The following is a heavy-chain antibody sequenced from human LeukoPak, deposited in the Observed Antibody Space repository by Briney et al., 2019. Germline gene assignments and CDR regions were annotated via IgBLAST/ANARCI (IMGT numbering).Heavy chain of an antibody. V-gene: IGHV3-48*01. J-gene: IGHJ4*02. CDR3: ARGFHRYSYDSGAYSVY. D-gene: IGHD3-22*01. Sequence: GGTLRLSCAASGFTFSSYSMNWVRQAPGKGLEWVSYISSSSSTIYYADSVKGRFTISRDNAKNSLYLQMNSLRAEDTAVYYCARGFHRYSYDSGAYSVYWGQGTLVTVSS. CDR1: GFTFSSYS. CDR2: ISSSSSTI.